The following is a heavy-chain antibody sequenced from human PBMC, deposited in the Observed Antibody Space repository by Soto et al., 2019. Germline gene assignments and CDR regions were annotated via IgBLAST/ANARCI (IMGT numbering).Heavy chain of an antibody. Sequence: QVQLVQSGAEVRKPGSSVKVSCKASGGTFSRDAISWVRQAPGQGLEWMGGITTMFGTAKYVQKFQGRLTITADESTTTAYMELRSLRSDDTAVYYCARGVVVVAASQLGWFDPWGQGTLVTVSS. J-gene: IGHJ5*02. V-gene: IGHV1-69*01. CDR3: ARGVVVVAASQLGWFDP. CDR1: GGTFSRDA. CDR2: ITTMFGTA. D-gene: IGHD2-15*01.